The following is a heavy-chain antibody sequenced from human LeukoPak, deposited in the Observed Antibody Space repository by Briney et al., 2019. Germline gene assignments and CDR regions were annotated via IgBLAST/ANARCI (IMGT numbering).Heavy chain of an antibody. D-gene: IGHD6-13*01. CDR1: GFTFSSYW. J-gene: IGHJ4*02. V-gene: IGHV3-74*01. Sequence: GRSPRLSCAASGFTFSSYWMHWVRQAPGKGLVWVARIKYDGIERGYADSVKGRFTISRDNAKNTLYLQMNSLRAEDTSVYYCGRESVAAGLGHWGQGTLVTVST. CDR3: GRESVAAGLGH. CDR2: IKYDGIER.